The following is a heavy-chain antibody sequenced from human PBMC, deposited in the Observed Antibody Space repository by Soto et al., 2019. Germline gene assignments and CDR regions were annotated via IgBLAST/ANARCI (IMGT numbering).Heavy chain of an antibody. CDR2: IRGSGGST. V-gene: IGHV3-23*01. Sequence: SLRLSCAASGFTFSSYAMGWVRQAPGKGLEWVSAIRGSGGSTYYADSVKGRFTISRDNFKNTLYLQMNSLRAEDTAVYHCAGVALDYWGQGTLVTVSS. J-gene: IGHJ4*02. CDR1: GFTFSSYA. CDR3: AGVALDY. D-gene: IGHD5-12*01.